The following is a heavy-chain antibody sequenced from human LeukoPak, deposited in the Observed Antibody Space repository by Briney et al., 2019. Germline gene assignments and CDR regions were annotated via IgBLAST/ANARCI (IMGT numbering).Heavy chain of an antibody. Sequence: SETLSLTCTVSGGSISSSSYYWGWIRQPPGKGLEWIGSIYYSGSTYYNPSLKSRVTISVDTSKNQFSLKLSSVTAADTAVYYCARLYGSGSYFSFVDYYGMDVWGQGTTVTVSS. J-gene: IGHJ6*02. CDR2: IYYSGST. CDR3: ARLYGSGSYFSFVDYYGMDV. V-gene: IGHV4-39*01. CDR1: GGSISSSSYY. D-gene: IGHD3-10*01.